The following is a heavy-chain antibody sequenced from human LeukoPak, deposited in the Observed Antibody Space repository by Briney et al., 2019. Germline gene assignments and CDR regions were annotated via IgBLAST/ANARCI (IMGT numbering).Heavy chain of an antibody. CDR1: GYSFTSYW. CDR2: IYPGDSDT. Sequence: GESLKISCKGSGYSFTSYWSGWVRQMPGKGLEWMGIIYPGDSDTRYSPSFQGQVTISADKSISTAYLQWSSLKASDTAMYYCARLPYYYDSSGYHLDYWGQGTLVTVSS. J-gene: IGHJ4*02. CDR3: ARLPYYYDSSGYHLDY. D-gene: IGHD3-22*01. V-gene: IGHV5-51*01.